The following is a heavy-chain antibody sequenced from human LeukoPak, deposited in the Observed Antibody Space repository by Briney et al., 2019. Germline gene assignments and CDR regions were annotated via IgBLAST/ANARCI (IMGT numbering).Heavy chain of an antibody. J-gene: IGHJ1*01. D-gene: IGHD6-13*01. Sequence: PGRSLTLSCAASGFTFSNYGMHWVRQAPGKGLEWVAVIWYDGGNKYYADSVKGRFTISRDNSKNTLYLQMNSLRAEDTAVYYCARDRAELAPGSPQYFQHWGQRTVVADCS. CDR2: IWYDGGNK. CDR1: GFTFSNYG. CDR3: ARDRAELAPGSPQYFQH. V-gene: IGHV3-33*01.